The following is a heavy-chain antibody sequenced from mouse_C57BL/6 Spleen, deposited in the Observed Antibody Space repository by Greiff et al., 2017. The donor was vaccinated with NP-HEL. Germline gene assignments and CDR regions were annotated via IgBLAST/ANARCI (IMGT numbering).Heavy chain of an antibody. J-gene: IGHJ4*01. CDR2: INPSTGGT. CDR3: ARTNDGYVGY. CDR1: GYSFTGYY. V-gene: IGHV1-42*01. Sequence: EVQLVESGPELVKPGASVKISCKASGYSFTGYYMNWVKQSPEKSLEWIGEINPSTGGTTYNQKFKAKATLTVDKSSSTAYMQLKSLTSEVSAVYYCARTNDGYVGYWDQGTSVTISS. D-gene: IGHD2-3*01.